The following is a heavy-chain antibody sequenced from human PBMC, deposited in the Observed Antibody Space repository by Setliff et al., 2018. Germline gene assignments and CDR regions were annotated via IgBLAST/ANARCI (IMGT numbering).Heavy chain of an antibody. D-gene: IGHD3-22*01. CDR1: GYTFTSHY. CDR3: ARDVFPYHYEGAFDI. V-gene: IGHV1-46*01. CDR2: INPSSGRT. Sequence: ASVKVSCKASGYTFTSHYMHWVRQAPGLGLEWMGTINPSSGRTSYAQKFQGRVTMTRDMSTSTVYMDMSSLRSEDTAVYYCARDVFPYHYEGAFDIWGLGTMVTVSS. J-gene: IGHJ3*02.